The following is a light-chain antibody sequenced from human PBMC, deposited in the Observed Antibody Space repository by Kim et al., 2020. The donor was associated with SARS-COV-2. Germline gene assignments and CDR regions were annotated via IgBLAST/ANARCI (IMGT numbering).Light chain of an antibody. CDR3: QQYNSYSPYT. Sequence: DIQMTQSPSTLSASVGDRVTITCRASQSISSWLAWYQQKPGKAPKLLIYKASSLESGVPSRFSGSGSGTEFTLNISSLQPDDFATYYCQQYNSYSPYTFGQGTELDI. CDR1: QSISSW. CDR2: KAS. J-gene: IGKJ2*01. V-gene: IGKV1-5*03.